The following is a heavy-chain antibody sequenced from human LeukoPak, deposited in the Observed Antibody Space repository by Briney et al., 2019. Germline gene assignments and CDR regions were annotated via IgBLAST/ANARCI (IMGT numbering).Heavy chain of an antibody. CDR1: GGSISSYY. J-gene: IGHJ5*02. CDR2: IYTSGST. CDR3: ARGRPTRIYYYGSGSYGDWFDP. V-gene: IGHV4-4*07. D-gene: IGHD3-10*01. Sequence: PSETLSLTCTVSGGSISSYYWSWIRQPAGKGLEWIGRIYTSGSTNYNPSLKSRVTMSVDTSKNQFSLKLSSVTAADTAVYYCARGRPTRIYYYGSGSYGDWFDPWGQGTLVTVSS.